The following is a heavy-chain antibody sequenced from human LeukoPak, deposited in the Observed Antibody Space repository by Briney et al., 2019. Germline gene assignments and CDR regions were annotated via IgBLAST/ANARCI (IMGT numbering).Heavy chain of an antibody. Sequence: GGSLRLSCAASGFTFTAYTINWVRQAPGKGLEWVSYISGSTTDVYYADSVKGRFTISRDNAKNSLYLQMNSLRAEDTAVYYCAREKSGSYAFDYWGQGTLVTVSS. CDR3: AREKSGSYAFDY. CDR1: GFTFTAYT. V-gene: IGHV3-21*01. D-gene: IGHD1-26*01. J-gene: IGHJ4*02. CDR2: ISGSTTDV.